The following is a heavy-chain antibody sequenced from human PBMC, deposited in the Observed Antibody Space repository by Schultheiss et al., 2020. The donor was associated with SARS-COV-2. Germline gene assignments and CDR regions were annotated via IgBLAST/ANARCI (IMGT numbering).Heavy chain of an antibody. D-gene: IGHD6-13*01. CDR2: IYYSGST. J-gene: IGHJ1*01. V-gene: IGHV4-31*03. CDR1: GGSISSGGYY. CDR3: ARLGAAAVGFQH. Sequence: SETLSLTCTVSGGSISSGGYYWSWIRQHQGKGLEWIGYIYYSGSTNYNPSLKSRVTISVDTSKNQFSLKLSSVTAADTAVYYCARLGAAAVGFQHWGQGTLVTVSS.